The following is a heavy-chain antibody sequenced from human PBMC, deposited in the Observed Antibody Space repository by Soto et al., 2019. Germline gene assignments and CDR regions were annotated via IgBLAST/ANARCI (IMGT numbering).Heavy chain of an antibody. Sequence: QVQLVQSGAEVKKPGSSVKVSCKASGGTFSSYAISWVRQAPGQGLEWMGGIIPIFGTANYAQKFQARVTITADESTSTAYMELSSLRSEETAVYYCARDLPELYQPRNWGMDVWGQGTTVTVSS. CDR2: IIPIFGTA. CDR3: ARDLPELYQPRNWGMDV. V-gene: IGHV1-69*01. J-gene: IGHJ6*02. CDR1: GGTFSSYA. D-gene: IGHD2-2*01.